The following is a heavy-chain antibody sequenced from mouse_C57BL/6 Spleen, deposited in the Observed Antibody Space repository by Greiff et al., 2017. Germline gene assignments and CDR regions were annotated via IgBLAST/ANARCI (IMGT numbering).Heavy chain of an antibody. CDR1: GYAFSSYW. CDR2: IYPGDGDT. V-gene: IGHV1-80*01. D-gene: IGHD1-1*01. J-gene: IGHJ3*01. Sequence: QVQLKQSGAELVKPGASVKISCKASGYAFSSYWMNWVKQRPGKGLEWIGQIYPGDGDTNYNGKFKGKATLTADKSSSTAYMQLSSLTSEDSAVYFCASRGYYGSSSWFAYWGQGTLVTVSA. CDR3: ASRGYYGSSSWFAY.